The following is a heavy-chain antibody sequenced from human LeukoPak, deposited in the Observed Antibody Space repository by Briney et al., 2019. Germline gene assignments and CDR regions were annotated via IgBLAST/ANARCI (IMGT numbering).Heavy chain of an antibody. D-gene: IGHD5-24*01. CDR2: IYYGGST. V-gene: IGHV4-59*01. CDR1: GGSISSYY. CDR3: ESSAGGRDGYRRYDY. Sequence: LSETLSLTCTVSGGSISSYYWGWIRPPPGKGLGWVGYIYYGGSTNNNPSLKSRATISVDTSKNQFSLKPRSVTAVAAAEYSGESSAGGRDGYRRYDYWGQGTLVTVSS. J-gene: IGHJ4*02.